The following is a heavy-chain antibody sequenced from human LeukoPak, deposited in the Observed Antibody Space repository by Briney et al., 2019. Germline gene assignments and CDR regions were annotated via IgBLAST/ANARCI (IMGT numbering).Heavy chain of an antibody. V-gene: IGHV3-23*01. CDR3: AIQQAYYHDSSGYYSFDY. CDR1: GFTFSSYA. Sequence: PGGSLRLSCAASGFTFSSYAMSWVRQAPGKGLEWVSAISGSGGSTYYADSVKGRFTISRDNSKNTLYLQMNSLRAEDTAVYYCAIQQAYYHDSSGYYSFDYWGQGTLVTVSS. CDR2: ISGSGGST. D-gene: IGHD3-22*01. J-gene: IGHJ4*02.